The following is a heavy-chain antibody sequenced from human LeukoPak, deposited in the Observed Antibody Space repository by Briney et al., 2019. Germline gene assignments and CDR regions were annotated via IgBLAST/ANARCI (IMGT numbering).Heavy chain of an antibody. CDR3: ARHGCSGCSCYSMGYYMYV. D-gene: IGHD2-15*01. CDR2: IYPGDSDT. J-gene: IGHJ6*03. Sequence: GESLQISCKASAYSFTSYWIGWVRQMPGKGLEWLGIIYPGDSDTRYSPSFQGQVTFSADKAIGTAYLQWSSLKASDTAMYDCARHGCSGCSCYSMGYYMYVWGKGTTVTVSS. CDR1: AYSFTSYW. V-gene: IGHV5-51*01.